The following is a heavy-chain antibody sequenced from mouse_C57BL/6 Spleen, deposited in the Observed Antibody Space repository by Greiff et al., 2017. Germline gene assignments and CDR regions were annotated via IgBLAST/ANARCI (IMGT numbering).Heavy chain of an antibody. CDR1: GYSITSGYY. Sequence: EVQLVESGPGLVKPSQSLSLTCSVTGYSITSGYYWNWIRQFPGNKLEWMGYISYDGSNNYNPSLKNRISITRDTSKNQFFLKLNSVTTEDTATYSCAGGYPYYAMDYWGQGTSVTVSS. J-gene: IGHJ4*01. D-gene: IGHD2-2*01. V-gene: IGHV3-6*01. CDR3: AGGYPYYAMDY. CDR2: ISYDGSN.